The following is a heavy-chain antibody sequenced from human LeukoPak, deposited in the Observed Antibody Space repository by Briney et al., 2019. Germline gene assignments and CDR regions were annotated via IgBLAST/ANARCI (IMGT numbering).Heavy chain of an antibody. V-gene: IGHV3-9*01. CDR2: ISWNSGSI. Sequence: GGSLRLSCAGSGFIFNNYAMHWVRQPPGKGLEWVSGISWNSGSIDYADSVKGRFTISRDNSENTVYLQMNNLRAEDTALYYCAGRPTGYSSGYVYWGQGALVTVSS. J-gene: IGHJ4*02. D-gene: IGHD5-18*01. CDR1: GFIFNNYA. CDR3: AGRPTGYSSGYVY.